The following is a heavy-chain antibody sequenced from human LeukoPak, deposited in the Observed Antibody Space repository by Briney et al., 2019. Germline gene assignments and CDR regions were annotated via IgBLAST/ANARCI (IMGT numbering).Heavy chain of an antibody. Sequence: SETLSLTCTVSGGSISSSSYYWGWIRQPPGTGLEWIGSIHYSGSTYYNPSLKSRVTISVDTSKNQFSLKLSSVTAADTAVYYCARVLRGVPAATINWFDPWGQGTLVTVSS. CDR3: ARVLRGVPAATINWFDP. J-gene: IGHJ5*02. CDR2: IHYSGST. CDR1: GGSISSSSYY. V-gene: IGHV4-39*07. D-gene: IGHD2-2*01.